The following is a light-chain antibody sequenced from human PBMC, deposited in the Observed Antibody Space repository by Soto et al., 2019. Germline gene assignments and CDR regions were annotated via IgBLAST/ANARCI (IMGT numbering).Light chain of an antibody. CDR3: ISYTTSDTLV. CDR2: EVS. Sequence: QSALTQPASVSGSPGQSITISCTGTSSDVGAYNYVSWYLLHPGKAPKLVIYEVSNRPSGVSNRFSGSKSGNTASLTISGLQAEDEADYYCISYTTSDTLVFGTGTMLTVL. J-gene: IGLJ1*01. V-gene: IGLV2-14*01. CDR1: SSDVGAYNY.